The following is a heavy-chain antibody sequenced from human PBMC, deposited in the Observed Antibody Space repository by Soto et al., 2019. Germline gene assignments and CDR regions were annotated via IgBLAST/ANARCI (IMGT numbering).Heavy chain of an antibody. Sequence: SETLSLTCAVYGGSFSGYYWSWIRQPPGKGLEWIGEINHSVSTNYNPSLKSRVTISVDTSKNQFSLKLSSVTAADTAVYYCARGVGDVWGQGTRVTVSS. V-gene: IGHV4-34*01. J-gene: IGHJ6*02. CDR1: GGSFSGYY. CDR3: ARGVGDV. CDR2: INHSVST.